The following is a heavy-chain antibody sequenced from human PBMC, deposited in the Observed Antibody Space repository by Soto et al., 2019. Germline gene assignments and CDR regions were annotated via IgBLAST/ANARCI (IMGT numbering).Heavy chain of an antibody. CDR2: MATRTGDT. CDR3: ARGSGSSWFDY. D-gene: IGHD6-25*01. Sequence: ASVKVSCKPSGYTFTANDIHWVLQAPGQGLEWMGWMATRTGDTRFAQKFQGRVSMTRDTSIGTAYMELTTLTLDDTAVYYCARGSGSSWFDYWGQGTQVTVSS. J-gene: IGHJ4*02. V-gene: IGHV1-2*02. CDR1: GYTFTAND.